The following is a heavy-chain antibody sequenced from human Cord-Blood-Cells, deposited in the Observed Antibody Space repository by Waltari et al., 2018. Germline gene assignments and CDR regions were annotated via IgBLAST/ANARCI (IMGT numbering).Heavy chain of an antibody. D-gene: IGHD1-26*01. CDR1: GFTFSSYA. CDR3: AKVYSGSSYFDY. Sequence: EVQLVESGGGLVQPGGSLRLSCAASGFTFSSYAMSWVRQAPGKGLGWVSAISGSGGSTYYADSVKGRFTITRDNSKNTLYLQMNSLRAEDTAVYYCAKVYSGSSYFDYWGQGTLVTVSS. CDR2: ISGSGGST. J-gene: IGHJ4*02. V-gene: IGHV3-23*04.